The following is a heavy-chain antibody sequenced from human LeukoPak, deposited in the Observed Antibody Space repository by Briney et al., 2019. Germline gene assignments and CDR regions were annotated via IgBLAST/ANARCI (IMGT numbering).Heavy chain of an antibody. CDR2: ITSSSSTI. Sequence: GGSLRLSCAASGFTFSDYNMNWVRQAPGKGLKWVSYITSSSSTIYYADSVKGRFTISRDNAKNSLYLQMNSLRAEDTAVYYCARAWSGYTYGYYYWGQGTLVTVSS. CDR3: ARAWSGYTYGYYY. D-gene: IGHD5-18*01. J-gene: IGHJ4*02. CDR1: GFTFSDYN. V-gene: IGHV3-48*01.